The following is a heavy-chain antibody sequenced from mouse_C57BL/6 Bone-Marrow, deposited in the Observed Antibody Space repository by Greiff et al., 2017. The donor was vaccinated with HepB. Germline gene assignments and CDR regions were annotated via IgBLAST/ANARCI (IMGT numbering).Heavy chain of an antibody. CDR1: GFTFSSYA. J-gene: IGHJ2*01. Sequence: DVQLQESGGGLVKPGGSLKLSCAASGFTFSSYAMSWVRQTPEKRLEWVATISDGGSYTYYPDNVKGRFTISRDNAKNNLYLQMSHLKSEDTAMYYCARAIPPYYYGSSYRDYYFDYWGQGTTLTVSS. CDR3: ARAIPPYYYGSSYRDYYFDY. D-gene: IGHD1-1*01. CDR2: ISDGGSYT. V-gene: IGHV5-4*01.